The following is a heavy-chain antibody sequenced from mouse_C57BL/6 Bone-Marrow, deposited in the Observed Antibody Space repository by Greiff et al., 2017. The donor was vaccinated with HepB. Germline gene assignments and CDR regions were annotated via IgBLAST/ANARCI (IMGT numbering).Heavy chain of an antibody. CDR2: IYPRSGNT. V-gene: IGHV1-81*01. D-gene: IGHD2-3*01. Sequence: VKVVESGAELARPGASVKLSCKASGYTFTSYGISWVKQRTGQGLEWIGEIYPRSGNTYYNEKFKGKATLTADKSSSTAYMELRSLTSEDSAVYFCARPDGFLYYFDYWGQGTTLTVSS. CDR3: ARPDGFLYYFDY. CDR1: GYTFTSYG. J-gene: IGHJ2*01.